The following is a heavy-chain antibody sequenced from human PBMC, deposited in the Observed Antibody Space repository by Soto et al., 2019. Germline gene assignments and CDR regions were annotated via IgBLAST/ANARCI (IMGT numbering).Heavy chain of an antibody. V-gene: IGHV4-61*01. Sequence: PSETLSLTCFVSGGSVSSTYYYWSWIRQPPGKGLEWIGYIYYSGRTGYKSSLKSRVTISLDPSKNQVSLKFSSVTAADTAVYYCARGGYSGRLYYFDYWGLGTLVTVSS. CDR2: IYYSGRT. CDR3: ARGGYSGRLYYFDY. D-gene: IGHD2-15*01. J-gene: IGHJ4*02. CDR1: GGSVSSTYYY.